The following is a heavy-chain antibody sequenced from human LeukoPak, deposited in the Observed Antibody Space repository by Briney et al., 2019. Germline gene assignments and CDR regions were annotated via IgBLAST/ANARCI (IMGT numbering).Heavy chain of an antibody. V-gene: IGHV1-69*04. CDR1: GGTFSSYA. Sequence: SVKVSCKASGGTFSSYAISWVRQAPGQGLEWMGRIIPILGIANYAQKFQGRVTITADKSTSTAYMELSSMRSEDTAVYYCARASTVSGWPQGYWGQGTLVTVSS. CDR3: ARASTVSGWPQGY. D-gene: IGHD6-19*01. J-gene: IGHJ4*02. CDR2: IIPILGIA.